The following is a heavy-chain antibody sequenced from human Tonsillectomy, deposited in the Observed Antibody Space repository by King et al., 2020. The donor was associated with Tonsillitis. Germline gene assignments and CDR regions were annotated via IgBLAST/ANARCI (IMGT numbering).Heavy chain of an antibody. V-gene: IGHV4-31*03. CDR3: ARAHVDTAMADAFDI. Sequence: QLQESGPGLVKPSKTLSLTCTVSGGSISSGGYYWSWIRQHPGKGLEWIGYIYYSGSTYYNPSLKSRVTISVDTSKNQFSLKLSSVTAADTAVYYCARAHVDTAMADAFDIWGQGTMVTVSS. CDR1: GGSISSGGYY. D-gene: IGHD5-18*01. CDR2: IYYSGST. J-gene: IGHJ3*02.